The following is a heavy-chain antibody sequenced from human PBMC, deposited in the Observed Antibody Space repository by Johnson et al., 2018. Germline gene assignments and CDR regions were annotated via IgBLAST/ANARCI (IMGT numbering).Heavy chain of an antibody. Sequence: VQLVESGGGLVQPGGSLRLSCAVSGFTLSNYAMDWVRQAPGKGLEWVSGISYNGGRTYYADSVKGRFTISRDNSKNTLYLHLNSLRADDTAVYYCVKERITMIVRGGAFDFWGQGTMVTVSS. J-gene: IGHJ3*01. CDR3: VKERITMIVRGGAFDF. V-gene: IGHV3-23*04. CDR2: ISYNGGRT. CDR1: GFTLSNYA. D-gene: IGHD3-22*01.